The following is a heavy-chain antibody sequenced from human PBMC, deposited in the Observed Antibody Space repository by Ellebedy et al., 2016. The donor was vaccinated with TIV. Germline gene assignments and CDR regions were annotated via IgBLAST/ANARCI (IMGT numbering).Heavy chain of an antibody. Sequence: ASVKVSXXASGYTFTSYGISWVRQAPGQGLEWMGWISVYNGNTNYEQKLQGRVTMTTDTSTSIAYMELRSLRSDDTAVYYCARKDPLGYCSSTSCPDVDYWGQGTLVTVSS. D-gene: IGHD2-2*01. CDR1: GYTFTSYG. V-gene: IGHV1-18*01. CDR2: ISVYNGNT. CDR3: ARKDPLGYCSSTSCPDVDY. J-gene: IGHJ4*02.